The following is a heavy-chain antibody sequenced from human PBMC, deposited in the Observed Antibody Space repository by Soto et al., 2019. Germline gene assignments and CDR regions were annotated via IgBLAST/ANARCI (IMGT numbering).Heavy chain of an antibody. V-gene: IGHV3-15*07. CDR1: GFTFNTAW. Sequence: GGSLRLSCAASGFTFNTAWMNWVRQTPGKGLEWVGRIKSKINGGTIDYAAPVKGRFTISRDDSKNTLYLEMNSLNTEDTAVYYCAKVGGPGVVNDYWGQGTLVTVSS. J-gene: IGHJ4*02. D-gene: IGHD3-3*01. CDR2: IKSKINGGTI. CDR3: AKVGGPGVVNDY.